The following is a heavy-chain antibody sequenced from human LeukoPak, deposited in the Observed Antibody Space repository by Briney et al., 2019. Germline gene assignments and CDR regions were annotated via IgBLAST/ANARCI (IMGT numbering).Heavy chain of an antibody. J-gene: IGHJ4*02. D-gene: IGHD2-2*01. V-gene: IGHV3-30*02. Sequence: GGSLRLSCAASGFTFTNYAMHWVRQAPGKGLEWVAFTRSDESNKYYADSVKGRFTISRDNSKNTLHLQMSSLRSEDTAVYYCARDLGVVTMTGFDYWGQGTLVTVSS. CDR3: ARDLGVVTMTGFDY. CDR1: GFTFTNYA. CDR2: TRSDESNK.